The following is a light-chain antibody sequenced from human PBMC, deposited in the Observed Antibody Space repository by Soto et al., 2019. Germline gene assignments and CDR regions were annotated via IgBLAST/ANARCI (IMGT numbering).Light chain of an antibody. Sequence: DIQMTQSLSTLSASVGDRVTITCRASQSISSWLAWYQQKSGKAPKLLIYKASSLQSGVPSRFSGSGSGTEFTLTISSLQPDDFATYYCQQYHGFPWTFGQGTEVEIK. CDR3: QQYHGFPWT. CDR2: KAS. J-gene: IGKJ1*01. V-gene: IGKV1-5*03. CDR1: QSISSW.